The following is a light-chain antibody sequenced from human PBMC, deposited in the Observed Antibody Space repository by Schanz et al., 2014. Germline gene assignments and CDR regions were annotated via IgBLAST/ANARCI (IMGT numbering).Light chain of an antibody. V-gene: IGKV1-39*01. J-gene: IGKJ4*01. CDR1: QSISTY. CDR3: QQSYSTPPT. CDR2: AAS. Sequence: DIQMTQTPSSLSASIGDRVTITCRASQSISTYVNWYQQKPGKDPKLLIYAASSLQSGVPSRFSGSGSGKDLTLTISTLHPEDFATYYCQQSYSTPPTFGGGTKVEVK.